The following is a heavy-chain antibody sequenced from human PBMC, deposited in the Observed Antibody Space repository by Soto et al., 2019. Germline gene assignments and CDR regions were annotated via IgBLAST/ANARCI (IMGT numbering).Heavy chain of an antibody. D-gene: IGHD3-16*01. Sequence: EVQLVESGGGLVQPGGSLRLSCAASGFTVSSNYMSWVRQAPGKGLEWVSVIYSGGSTYYADSVKGRFTISRDNSKNTLYLQMNSLRAEDTAVYYCPRSGWGKHFDYWGQGTLVTVSS. V-gene: IGHV3-66*01. CDR2: IYSGGST. CDR3: PRSGWGKHFDY. CDR1: GFTVSSNY. J-gene: IGHJ4*02.